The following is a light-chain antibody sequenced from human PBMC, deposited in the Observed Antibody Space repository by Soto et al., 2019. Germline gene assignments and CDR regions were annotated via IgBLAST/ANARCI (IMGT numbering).Light chain of an antibody. CDR2: EVR. J-gene: IGLJ2*01. CDR1: MRDVGAYNL. V-gene: IGLV2-14*01. CDR3: SSYTSKSSLI. Sequence: QSALTQPASVSGSPGQSITISCAGTMRDVGAYNLVSWYQQHPGRAPQRIIYEVRNRPSGISFRFSGSKSGNTASLTISGLQAEDEADYYCSSYTSKSSLIFGGGTKLPVL.